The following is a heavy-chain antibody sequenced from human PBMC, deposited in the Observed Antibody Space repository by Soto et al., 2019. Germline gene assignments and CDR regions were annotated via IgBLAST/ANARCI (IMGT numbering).Heavy chain of an antibody. J-gene: IGHJ4*02. D-gene: IGHD4-4*01. CDR3: ARATGSNYPFDY. CDR2: ISTDGSST. V-gene: IGHV3-74*01. Sequence: EVQLVESGGGLVQPGGSLRLSCAATGFTFSTYWMHWVRQGPGKGLVWVSRISTDGSSTNYADSVKGRFTISRDSAKSTLYLQMNSLRAEDTAVYYCARATGSNYPFDYWGQGSLVTVSS. CDR1: GFTFSTYW.